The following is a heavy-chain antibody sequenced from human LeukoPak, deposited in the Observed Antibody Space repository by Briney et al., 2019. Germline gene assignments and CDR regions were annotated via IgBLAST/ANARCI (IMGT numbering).Heavy chain of an antibody. CDR3: ATIDYGDYHFDY. J-gene: IGHJ4*02. CDR2: IYYSGST. V-gene: IGHV4-59*01. Sequence: SETLSLTCTVSGGSISSYYWSWIRQPPGKGLEWIGYIYYSGSTNYNPSFKSRVTISVDTSKNQFSLKLSSVTAADKAVYYCATIDYGDYHFDYWGQGTLVTVSS. CDR1: GGSISSYY. D-gene: IGHD4-17*01.